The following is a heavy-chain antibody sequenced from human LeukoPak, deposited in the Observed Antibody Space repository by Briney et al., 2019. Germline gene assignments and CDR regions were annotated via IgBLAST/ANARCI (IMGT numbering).Heavy chain of an antibody. V-gene: IGHV1-18*01. CDR3: ARGQDYGDYDNAFDI. D-gene: IGHD4-17*01. J-gene: IGHJ3*02. Sequence: GASVKVSCKASGYTFTSYGISWVRQAPGQGLERMGWISAYNGNTNYAQKLQGRVTMTTDTSTRTAYMELRNLRSDDTAVYYCARGQDYGDYDNAFDIWGQGTMVTVSS. CDR2: ISAYNGNT. CDR1: GYTFTSYG.